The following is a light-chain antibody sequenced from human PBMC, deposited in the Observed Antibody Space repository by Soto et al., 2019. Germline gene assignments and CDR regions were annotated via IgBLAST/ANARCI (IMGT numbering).Light chain of an antibody. CDR3: ATWDNSLSAAV. V-gene: IGLV1-51*01. Sequence: QSVLTQPPSVSAAPGQKVTISCSGSDSNIGNNYVSWYQHLPGTAPKLLIYDNNNRPSGIPDRFSGSKSGTSATLGITGLQTGDEADYYCATWDNSLSAAVFGPGTKLTVL. CDR2: DNN. CDR1: DSNIGNNY. J-gene: IGLJ1*01.